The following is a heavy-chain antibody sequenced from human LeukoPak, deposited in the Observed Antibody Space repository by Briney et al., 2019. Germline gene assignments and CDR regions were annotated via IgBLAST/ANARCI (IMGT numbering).Heavy chain of an antibody. V-gene: IGHV3-20*04. Sequence: GGSLRLSCAASGFTFDDYGMSWVRQAPGKGLGWVSGINWNGGSTGYADSVKGRFTISRDNAKNSLYLQMNSLRAEGTALYYCARGSGYDILTGDVWGQGTTVTVSS. CDR2: INWNGGST. CDR1: GFTFDDYG. J-gene: IGHJ6*02. D-gene: IGHD3-9*01. CDR3: ARGSGYDILTGDV.